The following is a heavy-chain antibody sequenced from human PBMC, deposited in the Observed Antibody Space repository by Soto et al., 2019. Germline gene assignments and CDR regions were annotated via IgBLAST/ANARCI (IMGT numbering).Heavy chain of an antibody. J-gene: IGHJ6*02. Sequence: PSETLSLTCAVYGGSFIGYYWSWIRQPPGKGLEWIGEINHSGSTNYNPSLKSRVTISVDTSKNQFSLKLSSVTAADTAVYYCARAFGHYYYYGMDVWGQGTTVTVSS. V-gene: IGHV4-34*01. CDR2: INHSGST. CDR1: GGSFIGYY. CDR3: ARAFGHYYYYGMDV. D-gene: IGHD3-16*01.